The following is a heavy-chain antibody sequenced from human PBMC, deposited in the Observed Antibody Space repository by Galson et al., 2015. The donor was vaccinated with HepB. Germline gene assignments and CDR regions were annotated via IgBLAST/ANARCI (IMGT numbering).Heavy chain of an antibody. CDR1: GFTFSSYS. CDR2: ISSSSSYI. J-gene: IGHJ4*02. D-gene: IGHD2-15*01. CDR3: ARDLGGYCSGGSCLIY. Sequence: SLRLSCAASGFTFSSYSMNWVRQAPGKGLEWVSSISSSSSYIYYADSVKGRFTISRDNAKNSLYLQMNSLRAEDTAVYYCARDLGGYCSGGSCLIYWGQGTLVTVSS. V-gene: IGHV3-21*01.